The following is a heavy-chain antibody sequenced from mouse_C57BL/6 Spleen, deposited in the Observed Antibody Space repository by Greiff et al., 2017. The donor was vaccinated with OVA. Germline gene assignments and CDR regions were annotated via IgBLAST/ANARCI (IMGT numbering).Heavy chain of an antibody. CDR3: ATGYYGNWYFDV. V-gene: IGHV5-17*01. D-gene: IGHD1-1*01. J-gene: IGHJ1*03. CDR1: GFTFSDYG. CDR2: ISSGSSTI. Sequence: DVKLVESGGGLVKPGGSLKLSCAASGFTFSDYGMHWVRQAPEKGLEWVAYISSGSSTIYYADTVKGRFTISRDNAKNTLFLQMTSLRSEDTAMYYCATGYYGNWYFDVWGTGTTVTVSS.